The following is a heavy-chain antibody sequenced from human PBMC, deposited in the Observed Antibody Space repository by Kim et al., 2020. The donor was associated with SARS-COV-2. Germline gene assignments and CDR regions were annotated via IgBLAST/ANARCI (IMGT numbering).Heavy chain of an antibody. CDR2: IYYNGRT. V-gene: IGHV4-39*01. Sequence: SETPSLTCSVSGGSIRHTSYYWAWIRQPPGKGLQWIGSIYYNGRTYYNPSFESPVTISVDTSKYQFSLKLSSVTAADTSMYYCARVSGVQWLVGNYFFDYWGQGTLVTVSA. CDR1: GGSIRHTSYY. J-gene: IGHJ4*02. CDR3: ARVSGVQWLVGNYFFDY. D-gene: IGHD6-19*01.